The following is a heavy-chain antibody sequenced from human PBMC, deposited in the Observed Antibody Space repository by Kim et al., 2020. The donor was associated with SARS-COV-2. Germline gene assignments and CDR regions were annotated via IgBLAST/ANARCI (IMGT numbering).Heavy chain of an antibody. D-gene: IGHD3-3*01. Sequence: GGSLRLSCAASGFTFSSYGMHWVRQAPGKGLEWVAVISYDGSNKYYADSVKGRFTISRDNSKNTLYLQMNSLRAEDTAVYYCAKDAIDYDFWSGRSYYYYGMDVWGQGTTVTVSS. CDR2: ISYDGSNK. CDR3: AKDAIDYDFWSGRSYYYYGMDV. V-gene: IGHV3-30*18. J-gene: IGHJ6*02. CDR1: GFTFSSYG.